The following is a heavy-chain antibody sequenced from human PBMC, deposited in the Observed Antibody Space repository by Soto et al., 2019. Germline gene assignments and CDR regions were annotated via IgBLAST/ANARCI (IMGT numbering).Heavy chain of an antibody. D-gene: IGHD2-2*01. J-gene: IGHJ6*02. V-gene: IGHV3-23*01. CDR2: ISGSGGST. Sequence: GGSLRLSCAASGFTFSTYAMSWVRQAPGKGLEWVSAISGSGGSTYYADSVKGRFTISRDNSKNTLFLQMNSLRAEDTAVYYCATRRDAAYYYYGMDVWGQGTTVTVYS. CDR3: ATRRDAAYYYYGMDV. CDR1: GFTFSTYA.